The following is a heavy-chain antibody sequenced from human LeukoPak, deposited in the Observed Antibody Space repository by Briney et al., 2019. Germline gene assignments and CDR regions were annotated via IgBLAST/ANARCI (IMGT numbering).Heavy chain of an antibody. CDR1: GFTFGSYW. Sequence: GGSPRLSCAASGFTFGSYWMTWVRQAPGKGLEWVANIKQDGSEKFYVDSVRGRFTISRDNAKNSLYLQMNSLRAEDTVVYYCAREISSWYRTEGRFDPWGQGTLVTVSS. D-gene: IGHD6-13*01. J-gene: IGHJ5*02. CDR3: AREISSWYRTEGRFDP. CDR2: IKQDGSEK. V-gene: IGHV3-7*01.